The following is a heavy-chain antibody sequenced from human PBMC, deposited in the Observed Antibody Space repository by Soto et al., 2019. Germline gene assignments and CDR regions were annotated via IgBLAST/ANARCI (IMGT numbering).Heavy chain of an antibody. V-gene: IGHV3-33*01. Sequence: GGSLRLSCAASGFTFSSYGMHWVRQAPGKGLEWVAVIWYDGSNKYYADSVKGRFTISRDNSKNTLYLQMNSLRAEDTAVYYCARYREAVYYYYMDVWGKGTTVTVSS. CDR3: ARYREAVYYYYMDV. CDR2: IWYDGSNK. CDR1: GFTFSSYG. J-gene: IGHJ6*03. D-gene: IGHD6-19*01.